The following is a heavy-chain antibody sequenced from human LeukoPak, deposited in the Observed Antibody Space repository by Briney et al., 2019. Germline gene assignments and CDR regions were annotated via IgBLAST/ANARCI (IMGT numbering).Heavy chain of an antibody. V-gene: IGHV3-23*01. Sequence: GGTLRLSCAASGFTFSSYGMSWARQAPGKGLEWVSGISGSGGSTYYADSVKGRFTISRDNSMNTLYLQMNSLRAEDTAVYYCAKDIVIMVRGFDYWGQGTLVTVSS. CDR3: AKDIVIMVRGFDY. CDR1: GFTFSSYG. D-gene: IGHD3-10*01. CDR2: ISGSGGST. J-gene: IGHJ4*02.